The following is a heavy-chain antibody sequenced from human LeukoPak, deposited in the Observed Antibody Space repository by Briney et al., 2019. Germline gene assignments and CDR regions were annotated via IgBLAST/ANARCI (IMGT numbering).Heavy chain of an antibody. CDR1: GFTFNNYA. CDR2: ISGSGGKT. J-gene: IGHJ5*02. Sequence: PGGSLRLSCADSGFTFNNYAMSWLRRAPGRGLEVVSGISGSGGKTYYADSVKGRFTISRDNSKNTFYLQMNTLRAEDTAVYYCAKRAAAGPDDWFDPWGQGTLVTVSS. D-gene: IGHD6-13*01. V-gene: IGHV3-23*01. CDR3: AKRAAAGPDDWFDP.